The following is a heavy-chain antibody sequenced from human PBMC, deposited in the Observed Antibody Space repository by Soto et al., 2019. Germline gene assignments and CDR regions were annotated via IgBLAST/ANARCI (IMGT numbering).Heavy chain of an antibody. D-gene: IGHD5-12*01. CDR1: GFTFSSYG. V-gene: IGHV3-30*18. J-gene: IGHJ4*02. Sequence: PGGSLRLSCAASGFTFSSYGMHWVRQAPGKGLEWVAVISYDGSNKYYADSVKGRFTISRDNSKNTLYLQMNSLRAEDTAVYYCAKGPLHIVATTNFDYWGQGTLVTVSS. CDR2: ISYDGSNK. CDR3: AKGPLHIVATTNFDY.